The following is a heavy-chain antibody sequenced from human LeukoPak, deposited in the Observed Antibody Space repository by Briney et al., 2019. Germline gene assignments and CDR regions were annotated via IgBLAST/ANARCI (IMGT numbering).Heavy chain of an antibody. CDR1: GFIFSNYA. V-gene: IGHV3-23*01. J-gene: IGHJ6*03. Sequence: PGGSLRLSCAVSGFIFSNYAMNWVRQAPEKGLEWVSTIHGGGDVTYYADSVKGRFTISRDNSKNTLYLQMNSLRAEDTAVYYCTNYMDVWGKGTTVTVSS. CDR3: TNYMDV. CDR2: IHGGGDVT.